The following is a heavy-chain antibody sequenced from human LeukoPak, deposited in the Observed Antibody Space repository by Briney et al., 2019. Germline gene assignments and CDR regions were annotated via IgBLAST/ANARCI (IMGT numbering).Heavy chain of an antibody. CDR3: GKVGGWTQGADHIDY. CDR2: ISYDGSNK. V-gene: IGHV3-30*04. J-gene: IGHJ4*02. Sequence: LPGGSLRLSCAASGFTFNSYAIHWVRQAPGKGLEWVAVISYDGSNKYYAESVKGRFTISRDNSKNTLYLQLNSLRPDDTAVYYCGKVGGWTQGADHIDYWGRGTLVTVSS. CDR1: GFTFNSYA. D-gene: IGHD1-26*01.